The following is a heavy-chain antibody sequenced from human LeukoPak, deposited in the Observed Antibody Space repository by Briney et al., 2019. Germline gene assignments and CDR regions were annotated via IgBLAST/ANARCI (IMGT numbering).Heavy chain of an antibody. D-gene: IGHD6-19*01. CDR1: GGSISSSSYY. CDR2: IYYSGST. Sequence: SETLSLTCTVSGGSISSSSYYWGWIRQPPGKGLEWIGSIYYSGSTYYNPSLKSRVTISVDTSKNQFSLKLSSVTAADTAVYYCASSHGYLGGWRGYDYWGQGTLVTVSS. J-gene: IGHJ4*02. CDR3: ASSHGYLGGWRGYDY. V-gene: IGHV4-39*01.